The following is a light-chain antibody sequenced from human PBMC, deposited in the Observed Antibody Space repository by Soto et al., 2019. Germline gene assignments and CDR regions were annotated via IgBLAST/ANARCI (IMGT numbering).Light chain of an antibody. V-gene: IGKV3-11*01. CDR1: QSISSY. CDR2: DAS. CDR3: QQYGSSSWT. Sequence: EIVLTQSPATLSFSPGERATLSCRASQSISSYLAWYQQKPGQAPRLLIYDASNRATGIPARFSGSGSGTDFTISSLEPEDFAVYYCQQYGSSSWTFGQGTKVDIK. J-gene: IGKJ1*01.